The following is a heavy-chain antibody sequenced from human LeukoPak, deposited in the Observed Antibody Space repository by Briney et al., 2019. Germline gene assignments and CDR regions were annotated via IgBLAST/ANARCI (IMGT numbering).Heavy chain of an antibody. J-gene: IGHJ4*02. CDR1: GFTFDDYA. V-gene: IGHV3-9*01. CDR2: ITWNSRSI. CDR3: AKGGDYPDYFDS. Sequence: GGSLRLSCAASGFTFDDYAMHWVRQAPGKGLEWVSGITWNSRSIAYADSLEGRFTISRDNAKKFLYLQMYSLRTEDTAFYYCAKGGDYPDYFDSWGQGTLVTVSS. D-gene: IGHD2-21*02.